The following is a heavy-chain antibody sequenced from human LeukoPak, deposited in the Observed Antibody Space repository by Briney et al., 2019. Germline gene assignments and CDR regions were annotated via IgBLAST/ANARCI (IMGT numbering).Heavy chain of an antibody. CDR3: APLLDGDYDPVDY. CDR2: ISYSGNT. D-gene: IGHD4-17*01. V-gene: IGHV4-59*08. CDR1: GGSISNYY. J-gene: IGHJ4*02. Sequence: SETLSLTCTVSGGSISNYYWTWIRQPPGKGLEWIGFISYSGNTNYNPSLKSRVTISVDTSKNQFSLKLSSVTAADTAVYHCAPLLDGDYDPVDYWGQGTLVTVSS.